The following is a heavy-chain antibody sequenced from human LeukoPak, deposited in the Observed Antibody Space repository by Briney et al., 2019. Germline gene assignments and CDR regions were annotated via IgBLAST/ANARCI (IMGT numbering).Heavy chain of an antibody. CDR3: AKLYSSGWGNAFDI. CDR1: GFTFSSYA. CDR2: ISYDASNK. D-gene: IGHD6-19*01. J-gene: IGHJ3*02. Sequence: PGGSLRLSCAASGFTFSSYAMDWVRQAPGKGLEWVAGISYDASNKKYADSVKGRFTISRDNSKNTLYLQMNSLKTEDTAVYYCAKLYSSGWGNAFDIWGQGTMVTVSS. V-gene: IGHV3-30-3*02.